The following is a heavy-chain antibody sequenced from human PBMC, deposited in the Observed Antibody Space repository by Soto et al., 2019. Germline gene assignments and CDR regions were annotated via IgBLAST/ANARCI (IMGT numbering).Heavy chain of an antibody. CDR2: ISSSGSHT. V-gene: IGHV3-11*06. D-gene: IGHD6-13*01. Sequence: GGSLRLSCAASGFTFSDFYMSWIRQAPGKGLEWVSYISSSGSHTPYADSVKGRFTISRDNAKNSVYLQMNSLRAEDTAVYYCARVGSTSAAGVLDYWGQGTLVTVS. CDR3: ARVGSTSAAGVLDY. J-gene: IGHJ4*02. CDR1: GFTFSDFY.